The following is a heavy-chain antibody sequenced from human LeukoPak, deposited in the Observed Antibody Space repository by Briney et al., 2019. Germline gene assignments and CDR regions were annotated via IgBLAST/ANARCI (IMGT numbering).Heavy chain of an antibody. CDR2: INHSGST. CDR1: GGSFSGYY. CDR3: ARRPDTSGSSPYYFDY. J-gene: IGHJ4*02. Sequence: SETLSLTCAVYGGSFSGYYWSWIRQPPGEGLEWIGEINHSGSTNYNPSLKSRVTISVDTSKNQFSLKLSSVTAADTAVYYCARRPDTSGSSPYYFDYWGQGTLVTVSS. D-gene: IGHD3-10*01. V-gene: IGHV4-34*01.